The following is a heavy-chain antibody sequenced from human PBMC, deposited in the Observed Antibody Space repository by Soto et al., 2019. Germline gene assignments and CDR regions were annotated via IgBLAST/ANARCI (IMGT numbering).Heavy chain of an antibody. V-gene: IGHV4-59*03. CDR1: GGSISSYY. J-gene: IGHJ6*02. CDR2: VHHSWGS. CDR3: SPTGFGPLHGLVDV. D-gene: IGHD3-10*01. Sequence: QVQLQESGPGLVKPSETLSLSCTVSGGSISSYYWSWFRQSPGKRMEWIGYVHHSWGSSYNPSLQSRVPLSLTTSQGQFPPKVTPLAPPAPAVVFFSPTGFGPLHGLVDVWGQGTTVTVS.